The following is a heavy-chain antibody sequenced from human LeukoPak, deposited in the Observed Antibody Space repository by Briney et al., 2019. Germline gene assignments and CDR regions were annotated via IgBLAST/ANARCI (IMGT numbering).Heavy chain of an antibody. CDR1: GFSATSYA. J-gene: IGHJ5*02. CDR3: LRDRAEGRAWVEFDP. Sequence: GSLRLSCVASGFSATSYAVSWVRQAPGKAPEWVSLVYSERATHYADSLQGRFITSRDISTNTLYLTRSNLRIEARGVYPCLRDRAEGRAWVEFDPWGQGTVVTASS. D-gene: IGHD5-24*01. V-gene: IGHV3-66*02. CDR2: VYSERAT.